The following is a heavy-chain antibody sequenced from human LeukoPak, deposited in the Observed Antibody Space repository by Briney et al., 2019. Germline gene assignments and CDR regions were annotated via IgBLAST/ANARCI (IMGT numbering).Heavy chain of an antibody. CDR2: LSSSSSYI. CDR1: GFTLSSYS. Sequence: GGSLRISCAASGFTLSSYSMKWGRQAPGKGVGGVSSLSSSSSYIYYADSVKGRFTISRDNAKNSLYLQMNSLRAEDTAVYYCARDYLGYCSGGSCYGFDYWGQGTLVTVSS. J-gene: IGHJ4*02. V-gene: IGHV3-21*01. CDR3: ARDYLGYCSGGSCYGFDY. D-gene: IGHD2-15*01.